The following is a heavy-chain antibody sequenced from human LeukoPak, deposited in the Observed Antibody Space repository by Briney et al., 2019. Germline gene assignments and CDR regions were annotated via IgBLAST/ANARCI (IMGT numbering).Heavy chain of an antibody. CDR3: ARGLLSSGFSDWFDP. D-gene: IGHD3-22*01. CDR1: GGSFSGYY. CDR2: INHSGST. J-gene: IGHJ5*02. V-gene: IGHV4-34*01. Sequence: SETLSLTCAVYGGSFSGYYWSWIRQPPGKGLEWIGEINHSGSTNYNPSPKSRVTISVDTSKNQFSLKLSSVTAADTAVYYCARGLLSSGFSDWFDPWGQGTLVTVSS.